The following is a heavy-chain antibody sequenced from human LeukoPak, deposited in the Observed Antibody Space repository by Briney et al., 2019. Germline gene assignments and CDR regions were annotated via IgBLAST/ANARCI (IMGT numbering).Heavy chain of an antibody. CDR2: ISGSGGST. CDR1: GLTFAGYD. CDR3: AKTTAGYSSGRYPGWPVDY. V-gene: IGHV3-23*01. J-gene: IGHJ4*02. D-gene: IGHD6-19*01. Sequence: GGSLRLSCAASGLTFAGYDMSWVRQAPGKGLEWVSGISGSGGSTYYADSVKGRFTISRDNSKNTVYLQMNSLRAEDTAVYYCAKTTAGYSSGRYPGWPVDYWGQGTLVTVSS.